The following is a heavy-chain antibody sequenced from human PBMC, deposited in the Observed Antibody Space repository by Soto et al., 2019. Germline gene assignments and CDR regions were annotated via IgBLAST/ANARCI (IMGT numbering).Heavy chain of an antibody. J-gene: IGHJ6*03. CDR3: ARETNNWNYLDPYYYYYYMDV. Sequence: SETLSLTCAVYGGSFSGYYWSWIRQPPGKGLEWIGEINHSGSTNYNPSLKSRVTISVDTSKNQFSLKLSSVTAADTAVYYCARETNNWNYLDPYYYYYYMDVWGKGTTVTVSS. D-gene: IGHD1-7*01. V-gene: IGHV4-34*01. CDR1: GGSFSGYY. CDR2: INHSGST.